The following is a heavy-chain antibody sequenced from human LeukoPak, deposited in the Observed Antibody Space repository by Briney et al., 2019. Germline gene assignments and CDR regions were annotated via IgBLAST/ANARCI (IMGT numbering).Heavy chain of an antibody. CDR3: ARDIQLWPRGFDY. D-gene: IGHD5-18*01. CDR1: GYTFTNYA. Sequence: GASVKVSCKASGYTFTNYAMNWVRQAPGQGLEWMGRINTNTGNPTYDQGFTGRFVFSLDTSVSTAYLQISSLKAEDTAVYYCARDIQLWPRGFDYWGQGTLVTVSS. CDR2: INTNTGNP. J-gene: IGHJ4*02. V-gene: IGHV7-4-1*02.